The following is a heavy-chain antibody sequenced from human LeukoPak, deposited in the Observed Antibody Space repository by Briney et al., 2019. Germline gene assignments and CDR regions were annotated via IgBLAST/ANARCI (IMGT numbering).Heavy chain of an antibody. V-gene: IGHV1-69*13. CDR2: IIPIFGTA. Sequence: ASVKVSCKASGYTLTSYGISWVRQAPGQGLEWMGGIIPIFGTANYAQKFQGRVTITADESTSTAYMELSSLRSEDTAVYYCARERGGSYVYWGQGTLVTVSS. D-gene: IGHD1-26*01. J-gene: IGHJ4*02. CDR3: ARERGGSYVY. CDR1: GYTLTSYG.